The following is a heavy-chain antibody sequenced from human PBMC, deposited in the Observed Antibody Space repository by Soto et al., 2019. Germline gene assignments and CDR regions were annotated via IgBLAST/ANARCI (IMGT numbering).Heavy chain of an antibody. CDR1: GFTFSSYA. CDR3: AKHSPRARAVAGTFDY. D-gene: IGHD6-19*01. J-gene: IGHJ4*02. Sequence: GGSLRLSCAASGFTFSSYAMSWVRQAPGKGLEWVSAISGSGGSTYYADSVKGRFTISRDNSKNTLYLQMNSLRAEDTAVYYCAKHSPRARAVAGTFDYWGQGTLDTVSS. CDR2: ISGSGGST. V-gene: IGHV3-23*01.